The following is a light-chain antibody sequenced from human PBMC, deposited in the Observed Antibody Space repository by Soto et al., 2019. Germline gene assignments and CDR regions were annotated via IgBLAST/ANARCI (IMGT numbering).Light chain of an antibody. CDR2: AAS. Sequence: DIQLTQSPSSLSASVGDRVTITCRASQGISSYLAWYQQKPGKAPKLLIYAASSLQSGVPSRFSGSGSGTEFTLTISSLQPDDFATYYCQQYNTYLWTFGQGTKVDIK. V-gene: IGKV1-9*01. J-gene: IGKJ1*01. CDR3: QQYNTYLWT. CDR1: QGISSY.